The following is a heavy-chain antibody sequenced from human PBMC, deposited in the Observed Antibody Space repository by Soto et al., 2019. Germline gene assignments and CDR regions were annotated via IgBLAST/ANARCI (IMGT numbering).Heavy chain of an antibody. CDR1: GGSISSSRYY. CDR3: TGESDGDYFDS. CDR2: IYYSGST. V-gene: IGHV4-39*01. Sequence: QLQLQESGPGLVKPSETLSLTCTVSGGSISSSRYYWAWIRQPPGKGLEWIGSIYYSGSTYYNPSLKSRVTISVDTSKNQFSLKLSSVTAADMAVYYCTGESDGDYFDSWGQGTLVTVSS. J-gene: IGHJ4*02. D-gene: IGHD7-27*01.